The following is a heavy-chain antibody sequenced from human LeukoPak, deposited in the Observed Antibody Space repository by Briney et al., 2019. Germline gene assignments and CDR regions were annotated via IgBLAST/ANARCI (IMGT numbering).Heavy chain of an antibody. CDR2: ISGSGGST. V-gene: IGHV3-23*01. CDR1: GFTFSSYA. J-gene: IGHJ4*02. CDR3: AKGSYSSGWYSSDY. D-gene: IGHD6-19*01. Sequence: GGSLTLSCAASGFTFSSYAMSWVRQAPGKGLEWVAAISGSGGSTYYADSVEGRFTISRDNSKNTLYLQMNSLRAEDTAVYYCAKGSYSSGWYSSDYWGQGTLVTVSS.